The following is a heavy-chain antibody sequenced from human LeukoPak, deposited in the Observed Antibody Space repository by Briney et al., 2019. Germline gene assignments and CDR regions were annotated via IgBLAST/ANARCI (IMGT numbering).Heavy chain of an antibody. CDR3: ARYCSSTSCPFDC. J-gene: IGHJ4*02. Sequence: SETLSLTCTVSGDSVISGTSFWGWIRQHPGKGLEWVGYIHHSGHTYDNPSLQSRVIISMDKSKNQFSLKLNSVTAADTAVYYCARYCSSTSCPFDCWGQGALVTVSS. D-gene: IGHD2-2*01. CDR1: GDSVISGTSF. CDR2: IHHSGHT. V-gene: IGHV4-31*03.